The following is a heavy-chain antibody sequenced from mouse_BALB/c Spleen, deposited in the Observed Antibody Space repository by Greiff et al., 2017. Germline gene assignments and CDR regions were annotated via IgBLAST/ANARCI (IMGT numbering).Heavy chain of an antibody. Sequence: QVQLQQSGAELARPGASVKLSCKASGYTFTSYWMQWVKQRPGQGLEWIGAIYPGDGDTRYTQKFKGKATLTADKSSSTAYMQLSSLASEDSAVYYCARVDYDGGPWFAYWCQGTRVTVSA. CDR2: IYPGDGDT. J-gene: IGHJ3*01. CDR3: ARVDYDGGPWFAY. CDR1: GYTFTSYW. V-gene: IGHV1-87*01. D-gene: IGHD2-4*01.